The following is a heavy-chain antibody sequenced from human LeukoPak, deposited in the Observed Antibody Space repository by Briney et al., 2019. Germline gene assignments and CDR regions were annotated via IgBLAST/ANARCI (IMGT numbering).Heavy chain of an antibody. Sequence: GGSLRLSCAASGFTFTNCAMTWVRQAPGKGLEWVSALSDSGDSTYYATSVRGRFTVSRDNSQNTVFLQMNSLRAEDTALYYCAKQTYSGWSSSFDFWGQGILVTVSS. CDR1: GFTFTNCA. D-gene: IGHD6-19*01. V-gene: IGHV3-23*01. CDR3: AKQTYSGWSSSFDF. J-gene: IGHJ4*02. CDR2: LSDSGDST.